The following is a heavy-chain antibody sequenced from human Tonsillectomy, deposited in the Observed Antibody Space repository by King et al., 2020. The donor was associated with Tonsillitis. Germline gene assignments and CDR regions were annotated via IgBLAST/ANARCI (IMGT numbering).Heavy chain of an antibody. CDR1: GGSISPYY. V-gene: IGHV4-59*01. Sequence: VPLQESSPGLVKPSETLSLTCTVSGGSISPYYWSWLRQPPGKGVEWIGDIYYSGSTSYNPSLSSRVTISIDTSKSQFSLNMNSVSAADTAVYYCARVYTYGNSQKWFDPWGQGTLVTVSS. D-gene: IGHD2/OR15-2a*01. CDR2: IYYSGST. J-gene: IGHJ5*02. CDR3: ARVYTYGNSQKWFDP.